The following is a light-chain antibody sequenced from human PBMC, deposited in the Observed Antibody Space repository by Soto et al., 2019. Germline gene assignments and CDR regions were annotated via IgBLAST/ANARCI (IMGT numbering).Light chain of an antibody. CDR2: DVS. J-gene: IGLJ1*01. Sequence: QSALTQPASVSGSPGQSITISCSGTSSDVGAYNRVPWHQQHPGTAPKVLIYDVSSRPSGVSNRFSGSKSGNMASLTISGLQAEDEADYYCSSYTTGTLEGVFGTGTKVTVL. CDR1: SSDVGAYNR. CDR3: SSYTTGTLEGV. V-gene: IGLV2-14*03.